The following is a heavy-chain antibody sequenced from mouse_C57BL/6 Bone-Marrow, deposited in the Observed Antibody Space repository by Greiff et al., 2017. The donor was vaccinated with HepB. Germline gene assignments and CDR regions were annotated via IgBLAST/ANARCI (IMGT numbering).Heavy chain of an antibody. Sequence: QVQLQQPGAELVKPGASVKLSCKASGYTFTSYWMQWVKQRPGQGLEWIGEIDPSDSYTNYNQKFKGKATLTVDTSSSTAYMQLSSLTSEDSAVYYCARCLNGSYYSNYSSMDDWGQGTTVTVSS. CDR3: ARCLNGSYYSNYSSMDD. CDR2: IDPSDSYT. D-gene: IGHD2-5*01. J-gene: IGHJ4*01. CDR1: GYTFTSYW. V-gene: IGHV1-50*01.